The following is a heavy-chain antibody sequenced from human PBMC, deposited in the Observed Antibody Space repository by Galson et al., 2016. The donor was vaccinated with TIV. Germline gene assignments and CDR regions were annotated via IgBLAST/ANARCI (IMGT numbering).Heavy chain of an antibody. Sequence: SLRLSCAASGLSVNINYMTWVRQAPGKGLEWVSLISDGGKTYYPDSVKGRFTIPRDSSKNTLYLQMIGLRAEDTAVYYCARDRVVDGTYYYYYYGMDVWGQGTAVTISS. D-gene: IGHD6-19*01. V-gene: IGHV3-66*02. CDR3: ARDRVVDGTYYYYYYGMDV. CDR2: ISDGGKT. J-gene: IGHJ6*02. CDR1: GLSVNINY.